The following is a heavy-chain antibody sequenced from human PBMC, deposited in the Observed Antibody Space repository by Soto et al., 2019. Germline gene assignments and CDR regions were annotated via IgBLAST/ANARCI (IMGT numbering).Heavy chain of an antibody. D-gene: IGHD3-10*01. J-gene: IGHJ4*02. CDR2: TNPSGGST. V-gene: IGHV1-46*01. Sequence: SSVKVSCKASGYTFTNYYMHWVRQAPGQGLEWMGMTNPSGGSTSYAQMFQGRVTMTGDTSTSTVYMELSSLRSEDTAVYYCARGPGRNYRDVLDYWGQGTLVTVAS. CDR3: ARGPGRNYRDVLDY. CDR1: GYTFTNYY.